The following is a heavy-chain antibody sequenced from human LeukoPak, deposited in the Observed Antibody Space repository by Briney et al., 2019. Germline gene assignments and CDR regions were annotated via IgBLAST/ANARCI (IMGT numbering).Heavy chain of an antibody. Sequence: GGSLRLSCAASGFTFSSYGMHWVRQAPGKGLEWVSYISSSSSYTNYADSVKGRFTISRDNAKNSLYLQMNSLRAEDTVVYYCARSAWFGEFRIDAFDIWGQGTMVTVSS. D-gene: IGHD3-10*01. CDR1: GFTFSSYG. CDR3: ARSAWFGEFRIDAFDI. CDR2: ISSSSSYT. J-gene: IGHJ3*02. V-gene: IGHV3-21*05.